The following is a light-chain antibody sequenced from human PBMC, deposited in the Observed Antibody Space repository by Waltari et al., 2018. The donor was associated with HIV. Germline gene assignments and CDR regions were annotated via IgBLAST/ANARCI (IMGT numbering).Light chain of an antibody. CDR2: WAS. CDR1: RPVLNDSNNQNY. Sequence: DIVMTQSPDSLAVSLGERATINCRSSRPVLNDSNNQNYLAWYQQKPGQPPKVIISWASTRSVVVSDRFSGSGSGTNFSLIINSLQADDLAVYYCHQYYSLPYTFGGGTKVEIK. CDR3: HQYYSLPYT. V-gene: IGKV4-1*01. J-gene: IGKJ4*01.